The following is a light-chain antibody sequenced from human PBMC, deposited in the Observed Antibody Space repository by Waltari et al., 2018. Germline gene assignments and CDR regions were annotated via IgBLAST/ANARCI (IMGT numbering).Light chain of an antibody. Sequence: DIQLTQSPSSLSASVGDRVTISCRASQSITTYLNWYQQKPGEVPKGLIQTASRWHGGVPSRFSGGGSGTDFTLTISSLQPEDFATYYCQQSYSFPLSFGGGTKVELK. CDR2: TAS. CDR3: QQSYSFPLS. CDR1: QSITTY. J-gene: IGKJ4*01. V-gene: IGKV1-39*01.